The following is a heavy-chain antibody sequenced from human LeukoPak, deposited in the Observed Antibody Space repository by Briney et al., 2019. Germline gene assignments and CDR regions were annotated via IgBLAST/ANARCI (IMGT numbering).Heavy chain of an antibody. D-gene: IGHD2-21*02. CDR1: GFTFSSFA. J-gene: IGHJ4*02. Sequence: GGSLRLSCSASGFTFSSFAMHWVRQAPGKGLEYVSGISSNGGSTSYADSVKGRFTISRDNSKNTLYLRMTSLRAEDTAVYYCVKDGYCGADCYSTIDYWGQGTWSPSPQ. V-gene: IGHV3-64D*06. CDR2: ISSNGGST. CDR3: VKDGYCGADCYSTIDY.